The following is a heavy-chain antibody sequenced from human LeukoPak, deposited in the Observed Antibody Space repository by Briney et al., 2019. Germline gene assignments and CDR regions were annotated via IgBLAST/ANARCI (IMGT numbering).Heavy chain of an antibody. CDR3: AKYLYNWNDGGSVDY. J-gene: IGHJ4*02. CDR1: GFTFSDYY. V-gene: IGHV3-11*06. CDR2: ISSSSSYT. D-gene: IGHD1-1*01. Sequence: PGGSLRLSCAASGFTFSDYYMSWIRQAPGKGLGWVSYISSSSSYTNYADSVRGRFTISRDNAKNSLYLQMNSLRAGDTAVYYCAKYLYNWNDGGSVDYWGQGTLVTVSS.